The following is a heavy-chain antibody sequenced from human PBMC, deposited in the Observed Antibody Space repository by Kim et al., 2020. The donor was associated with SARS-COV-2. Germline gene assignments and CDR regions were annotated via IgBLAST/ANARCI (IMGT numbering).Heavy chain of an antibody. CDR3: AREFREAYGMDV. V-gene: IGHV3-48*02. D-gene: IGHD1-26*01. J-gene: IGHJ6*02. Sequence: YYADSVKGRFTISRDNAKNSLYLQMNSLRDEDTAVYYCAREFREAYGMDVWGQGTTVTVSS.